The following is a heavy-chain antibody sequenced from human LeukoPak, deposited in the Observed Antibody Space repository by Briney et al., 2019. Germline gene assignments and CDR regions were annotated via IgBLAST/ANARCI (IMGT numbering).Heavy chain of an antibody. CDR3: ARAATVATRRPNWFDP. CDR1: GYTFTSYA. Sequence: GASVKVSCKASGYTFTSYAMNWVRQAPGQGLEWMGWINTNTGNPTYAQGFTGRFVFSLDTSVSTAYLQISSLKAEDTAVYYCARAATVATRRPNWFDPWGQGTLVTVSS. CDR2: INTNTGNP. D-gene: IGHD4-23*01. V-gene: IGHV7-4-1*02. J-gene: IGHJ5*02.